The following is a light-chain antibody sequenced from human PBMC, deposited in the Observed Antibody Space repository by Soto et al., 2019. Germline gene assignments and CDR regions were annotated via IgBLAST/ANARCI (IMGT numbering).Light chain of an antibody. CDR1: QSISSW. Sequence: DIQMTQSPSTLSASVGDRVTITCRASQSISSWLAWYQQKPGKAPKLLIYDASSLESGVPSRFSGSGSGTECTHTISSLQPDDFATYYCQQLRTFGQWTKLEIK. CDR2: DAS. V-gene: IGKV1-5*01. CDR3: QQLRT. J-gene: IGKJ2*01.